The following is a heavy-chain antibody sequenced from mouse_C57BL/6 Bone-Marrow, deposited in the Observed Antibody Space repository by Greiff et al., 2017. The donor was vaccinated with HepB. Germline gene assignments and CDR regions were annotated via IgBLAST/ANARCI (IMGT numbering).Heavy chain of an antibody. CDR2: INYDGSST. CDR1: GFTFSDYY. CDR3: ARDSWGFAY. Sequence: DVQLVESEGGLVQPGSSMKLSCTASGFTFSDYYMAWVRQVPEKGLEWVANINYDGSSTYYLDSLKSRFIISRDNAKNILYLQMSSLKSEDTATYYCARDSWGFAYWGQGTLVTVSA. J-gene: IGHJ3*01. D-gene: IGHD1-1*01. V-gene: IGHV5-16*01.